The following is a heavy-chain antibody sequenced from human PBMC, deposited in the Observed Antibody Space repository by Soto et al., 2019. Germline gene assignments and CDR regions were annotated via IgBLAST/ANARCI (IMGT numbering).Heavy chain of an antibody. CDR2: IYWDDDR. J-gene: IGHJ4*02. V-gene: IGHV2-5*02. Sequence: QITLKESGPPLVKPTETLTLTCIFSGFSLSNSGVGVGWLRQPPGKALEWLALIYWDDDRRYSASLRSRLTITKDTSNNQVVLTMTNMDPMDTATYYCAHRPSYDPSGAFDYWGQGTLVTVSS. D-gene: IGHD3-22*01. CDR3: AHRPSYDPSGAFDY. CDR1: GFSLSNSGVG.